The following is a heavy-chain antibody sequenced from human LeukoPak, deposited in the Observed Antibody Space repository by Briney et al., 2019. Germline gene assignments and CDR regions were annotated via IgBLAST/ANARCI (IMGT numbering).Heavy chain of an antibody. V-gene: IGHV1-18*01. CDR3: AREPNWNDEETFDY. CDR1: GYTFTSYG. D-gene: IGHD1-1*01. J-gene: IGHJ4*02. Sequence: GASVKVSCKASGYTFTSYGISWVRQAPGQGLEWMGWISAYNGNTNYAQKLQGRVTMTTDTSTSTACMELRSLRSDDTAVYYCAREPNWNDEETFDYWGQGTLVTVSS. CDR2: ISAYNGNT.